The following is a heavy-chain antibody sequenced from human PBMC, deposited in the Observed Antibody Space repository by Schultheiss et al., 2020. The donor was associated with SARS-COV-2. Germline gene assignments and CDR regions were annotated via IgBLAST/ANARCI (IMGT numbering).Heavy chain of an antibody. CDR1: GFTFSDHY. V-gene: IGHV3-11*06. J-gene: IGHJ3*01. Sequence: GESLKISCAASGFTFSDHYMDWVRQAPGKGLEWVSYISSSSSYIYYADSVKGRFTISRDNSKNTLYLQMNSLRAEDTAVYYCASRRLWGQGTMVTVSS. CDR3: ASRRL. CDR2: ISSSSSYI. D-gene: IGHD3-22*01.